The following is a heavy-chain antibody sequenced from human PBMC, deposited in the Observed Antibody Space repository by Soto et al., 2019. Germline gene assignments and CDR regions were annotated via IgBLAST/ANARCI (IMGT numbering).Heavy chain of an antibody. D-gene: IGHD1-26*01. CDR3: ARVDRIVGANSPLDY. Sequence: EVQLVESGGGLVKPGGSLRLSCAASGFTFSSYSMNWVRQAPGKGLEWVSSISSSSSYIYYADSVKGRFTISRDNAKNSLYLQMNSLRAEDTAVYYCARVDRIVGANSPLDYWVQGTLVTVSS. J-gene: IGHJ4*02. CDR2: ISSSSSYI. CDR1: GFTFSSYS. V-gene: IGHV3-21*01.